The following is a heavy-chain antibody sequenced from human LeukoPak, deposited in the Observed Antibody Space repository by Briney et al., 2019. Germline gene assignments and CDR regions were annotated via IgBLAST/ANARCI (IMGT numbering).Heavy chain of an antibody. CDR1: GFTFSSYD. D-gene: IGHD3-10*01. V-gene: IGHV3-13*01. CDR2: IGTAGDT. CDR3: AREGARDYGSGSYYYYGMDV. Sequence: GSLRLSCAASGFTFSSYDMHWVRQATGKGLEWVSAIGTAGDTYYPGSVKGRFTISRENAKNSLYLQMNSLRAGDTAVYYCAREGARDYGSGSYYYYGMDVWGQGTTVTVSS. J-gene: IGHJ6*02.